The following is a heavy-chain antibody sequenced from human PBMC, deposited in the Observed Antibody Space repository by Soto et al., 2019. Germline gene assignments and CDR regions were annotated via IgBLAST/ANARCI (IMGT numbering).Heavy chain of an antibody. CDR3: ATSMRHTLDP. V-gene: IGHV3-7*01. J-gene: IGHJ5*02. CDR2: INQDGSDK. D-gene: IGHD2-21*01. Sequence: EVQVLESGGGLVQPGGSLRLSCAASGFTFGIHWMTWVGQVPGKGLEWVANINQDGSDKYYVDSVKGRFIISRDNAKDSLYLQMNSLRVEDTAVYYCATSMRHTLDPWGQGTLVTVS. CDR1: GFTFGIHW.